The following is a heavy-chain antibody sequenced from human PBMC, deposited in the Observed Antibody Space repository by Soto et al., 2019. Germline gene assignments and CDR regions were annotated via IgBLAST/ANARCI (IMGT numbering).Heavy chain of an antibody. CDR2: ISSSSSYI. J-gene: IGHJ4*02. CDR3: ARASHYYGSGSYYSRLIAHDY. CDR1: GFTFSSYS. Sequence: GGSLRLSCAASGFTFSSYSMNWVRQAPGKGLEWVSSISSSSSYIYYADSVKGRFTISRDNAKNSLYLQMNSLRADDTAVYYCARASHYYGSGSYYSRLIAHDYWGQGTLVTVSS. D-gene: IGHD3-10*01. V-gene: IGHV3-21*01.